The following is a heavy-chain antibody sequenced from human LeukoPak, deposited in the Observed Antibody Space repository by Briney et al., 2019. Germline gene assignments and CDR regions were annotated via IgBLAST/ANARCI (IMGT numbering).Heavy chain of an antibody. CDR3: AELGITMIGGV. CDR2: ISSSGSTI. D-gene: IGHD3-10*02. J-gene: IGHJ6*04. V-gene: IGHV3-48*03. Sequence: HAGGSLRLSCAAYEFTFSSYWMTWVHQAPGKGLEWVSYISSSGSTIYYADSVKGRFTISRDNAKNSLYLQMNSLRAEDTAVYYCAELGITMIGGVWGKGTTVTISS. CDR1: EFTFSSYW.